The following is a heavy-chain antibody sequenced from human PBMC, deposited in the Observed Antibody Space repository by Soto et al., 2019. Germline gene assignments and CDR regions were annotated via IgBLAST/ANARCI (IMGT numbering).Heavy chain of an antibody. CDR2: ISSSSSTI. V-gene: IGHV3-48*02. D-gene: IGHD3-3*01. CDR1: GFTFSSYS. J-gene: IGHJ6*02. Sequence: GGSLRLSCAASGFTFSSYSMNWVRQAPGKGLEWVSYISSSSSTIYYADSVKGRFTISRDNAKNSLYLQMNSLRDEDTAVYYCARDVDLRFLEWLLSDYYYGMDVWGQGTTVTVSS. CDR3: ARDVDLRFLEWLLSDYYYGMDV.